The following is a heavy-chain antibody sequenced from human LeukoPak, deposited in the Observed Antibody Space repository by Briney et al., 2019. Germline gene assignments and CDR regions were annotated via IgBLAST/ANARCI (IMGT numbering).Heavy chain of an antibody. CDR3: AGNLVATSSIDY. J-gene: IGHJ4*02. D-gene: IGHD5-12*01. V-gene: IGHV4-30-4*08. Sequence: SQTLSLTCTVSGGSIISGDYYWSWIRQPPGKGLEWIGYIYYSGSTYYNPSLKSRVTISVDTSKNQFSLKLSSVTAADAAVYYCAGNLVATSSIDYWGQGTLVTVSS. CDR1: GGSIISGDYY. CDR2: IYYSGST.